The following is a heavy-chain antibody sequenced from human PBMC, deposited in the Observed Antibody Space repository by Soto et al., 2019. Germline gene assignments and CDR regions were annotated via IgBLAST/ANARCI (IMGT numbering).Heavy chain of an antibody. V-gene: IGHV4-4*02. J-gene: IGHJ5*02. CDR2: IYHSGST. CDR1: GGSISSSDW. Sequence: SETLSLTCAVSGGSISSSDWWRWFRQPPGKGLEWIGEIYHSGSTNYNPSLKRRVTISVDKSKNQFSLKLSSVTAADTAVYYCARLYMVRGVMNWLDPWGQGTLVTVSS. D-gene: IGHD3-10*01. CDR3: ARLYMVRGVMNWLDP.